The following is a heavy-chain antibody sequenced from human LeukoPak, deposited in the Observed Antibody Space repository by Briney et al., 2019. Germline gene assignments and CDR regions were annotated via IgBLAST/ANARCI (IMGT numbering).Heavy chain of an antibody. CDR1: GFTLTSYW. CDR3: ARGAHADIVATTGVDYYSYYMGV. J-gene: IGHJ6*03. CDR2: IKQDGSDK. Sequence: GGSLRLSCAASGFTLTSYWMSWVRQAPGKGLEWVANIKQDGSDKYYVDSVKGRFSISRDNAKNSLYLQMNSLRVEDTAVYYCARGAHADIVATTGVDYYSYYMGVWGKGTTVTVSS. V-gene: IGHV3-7*01. D-gene: IGHD5-12*01.